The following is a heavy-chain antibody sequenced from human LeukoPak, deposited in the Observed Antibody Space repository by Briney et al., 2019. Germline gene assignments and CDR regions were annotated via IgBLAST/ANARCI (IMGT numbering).Heavy chain of an antibody. D-gene: IGHD3-3*01. V-gene: IGHV4-34*01. CDR1: GGSFSGYY. CDR2: INHSGST. CDR3: ARGYYDFWSGYGMDV. J-gene: IGHJ6*02. Sequence: SETLSLTCAVYGGSFSGYYWSWIRQPPGKGLEWIGEINHSGSTNYNPSLKSRVTISVGTSKNQFSLKLSSVTAADTAVYYCARGYYDFWSGYGMDVWGQGTTVTVSS.